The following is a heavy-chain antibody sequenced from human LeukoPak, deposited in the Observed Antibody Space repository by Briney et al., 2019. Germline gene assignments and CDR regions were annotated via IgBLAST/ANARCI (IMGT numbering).Heavy chain of an antibody. CDR1: GATFTTYA. CDR3: AGRAGGLMFDP. Sequence: ASVKVSCKASGATFTTYAIIWVRQAPGQGLEWMGGIIPVFGTANYAQRFQGRVTITTDESTSTAYMELSSLRSEDTAVYYCAGRAGGLMFDPWGQGTLVTVSS. J-gene: IGHJ5*02. V-gene: IGHV1-69*05. D-gene: IGHD2-8*01. CDR2: IIPVFGTA.